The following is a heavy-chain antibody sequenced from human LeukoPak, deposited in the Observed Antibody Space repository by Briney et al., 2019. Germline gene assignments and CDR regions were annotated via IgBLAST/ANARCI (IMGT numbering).Heavy chain of an antibody. CDR3: ATSQSSVAGIIGD. J-gene: IGHJ4*02. CDR1: GFTFSDYF. CDR2: ISGNGSNK. Sequence: PGGSLRLSCAASGFTFSDYFMTWIRQAPGKGLEWVSYISGNGSNKYYADSVKGRFTISRHNAKNSLYLQMNSLRVEDTAVYYCATSQSSVAGIIGDWGQGTLVTVSS. V-gene: IGHV3-11*04. D-gene: IGHD6-19*01.